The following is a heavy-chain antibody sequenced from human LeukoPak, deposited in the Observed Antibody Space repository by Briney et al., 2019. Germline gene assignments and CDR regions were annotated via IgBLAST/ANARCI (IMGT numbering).Heavy chain of an antibody. CDR2: INPSGGST. V-gene: IGHV1-46*01. J-gene: IGHJ6*02. CDR1: GYTFTSYY. Sequence: APVEVSCKASGYTFTSYYMHWVRQAPGQGLEWMGIINPSGGSTSYAQKFQGRVTMTRDTSTSTVYMELSSLRSEDTAVYYCARELRYSGSYLNYYGMDVWGQGTTVTVSS. CDR3: ARELRYSGSYLNYYGMDV. D-gene: IGHD1-26*01.